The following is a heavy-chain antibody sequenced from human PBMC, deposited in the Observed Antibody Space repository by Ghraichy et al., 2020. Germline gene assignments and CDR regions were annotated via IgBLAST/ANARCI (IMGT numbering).Heavy chain of an antibody. CDR2: VYYSGTT. J-gene: IGHJ4*02. CDR1: GDSISSASHC. Sequence: SETLSLTCTVSGDSISSASHCWVWIRQPPGKGLEWIGNVYYSGTTDYNPSLKSRVTISVDTSKNQFSLKLTSVTAADTAVFYCARSLVGGAIDYWGQGALVTVSS. D-gene: IGHD2-15*01. CDR3: ARSLVGGAIDY. V-gene: IGHV4-39*01.